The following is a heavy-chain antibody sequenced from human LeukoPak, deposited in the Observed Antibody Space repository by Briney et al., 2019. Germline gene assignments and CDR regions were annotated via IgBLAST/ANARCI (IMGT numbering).Heavy chain of an antibody. D-gene: IGHD6-13*01. V-gene: IGHV5-51*01. CDR2: IYPGDSNT. CDR1: GYSFTSYW. J-gene: IGHJ4*02. CDR3: ARSLPGSTWSIYFDS. Sequence: NLGESLKISCKGFGYSFTSYWIGWVRQMPGKGLEWMAIIYPGDSNTRYSPSFQGQVTVLVDKSISTAYLQWSSLEASDTAMYFCARSLPGSTWSIYFDSWGQGTLVTVSS.